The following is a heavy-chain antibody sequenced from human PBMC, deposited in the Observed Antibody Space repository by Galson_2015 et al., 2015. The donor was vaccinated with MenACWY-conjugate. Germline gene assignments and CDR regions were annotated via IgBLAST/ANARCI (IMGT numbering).Heavy chain of an antibody. CDR1: GFTFSSFR. J-gene: IGHJ5*02. D-gene: IGHD6-13*01. V-gene: IGHV3-21*01. Sequence: SLRLSCAASGFTFSSFRMNWVRQAPGKGLEWVSSLSATSATIYYADSVKGRFTISRDNAKNSLYLQMNSLRAEDTAVYYCARTAGSVPPWGLGTLVTVSS. CDR2: LSATSATI. CDR3: ARTAGSVPP.